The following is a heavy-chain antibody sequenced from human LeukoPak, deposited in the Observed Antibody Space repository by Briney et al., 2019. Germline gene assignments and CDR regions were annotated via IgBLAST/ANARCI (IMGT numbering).Heavy chain of an antibody. Sequence: GGSLRLSCAASGFTFSSYAMSWVRQAPGKGLEWVSAISGSGGSTYYADSVKGRFTISRDNSKNTLYLQMNSLRAEDTAVYYCATSRGKVGATPFDYWGQGTLVTVSS. D-gene: IGHD1-26*01. CDR3: ATSRGKVGATPFDY. CDR1: GFTFSSYA. J-gene: IGHJ4*02. CDR2: ISGSGGST. V-gene: IGHV3-23*01.